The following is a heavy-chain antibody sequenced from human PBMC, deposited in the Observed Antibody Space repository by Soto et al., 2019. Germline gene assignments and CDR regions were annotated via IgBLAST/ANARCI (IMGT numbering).Heavy chain of an antibody. D-gene: IGHD7-27*01. CDR3: ARDLSKRGESYVRNMDV. V-gene: IGHV3-30-3*01. CDR2: ISYDGSHK. CDR1: GFTFSSYA. J-gene: IGHJ6*04. Sequence: QEQLVESGGGVVQPGGSLRLSCTASGFTFSSYAIHWVRQAPGKGLEWVAVISYDGSHKYYADAVKGRFTICRDNSKNTLYLQMTSLRAEDTAVYYCARDLSKRGESYVRNMDVWGKGTTVTVSS.